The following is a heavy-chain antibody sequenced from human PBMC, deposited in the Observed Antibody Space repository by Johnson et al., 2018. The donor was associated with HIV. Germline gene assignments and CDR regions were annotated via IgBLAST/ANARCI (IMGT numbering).Heavy chain of an antibody. CDR3: AREGGSIAAAGKDAFDI. CDR1: GFTFSSYW. D-gene: IGHD6-13*01. Sequence: VQLVESGGGLVQPGGSLRLSCAASGFTFSSYWMSWVRQAPGKGLEWVANIKQDGSEKYYVDSVKGRFTISREHAKNSLYLQMNSLRAEDTAVYYCAREGGSIAAAGKDAFDIWGQGTMVTVSS. CDR2: IKQDGSEK. J-gene: IGHJ3*02. V-gene: IGHV3-7*01.